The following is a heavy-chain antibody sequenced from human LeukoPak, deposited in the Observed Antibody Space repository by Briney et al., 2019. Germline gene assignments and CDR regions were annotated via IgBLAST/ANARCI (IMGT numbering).Heavy chain of an antibody. V-gene: IGHV1-24*01. J-gene: IGHJ6*03. CDR1: GYTLTELS. D-gene: IGHD2-2*01. CDR3: ATGPVLSTSDYYYYTDV. Sequence: GASVKVSCKVSGYTLTELSMHWVRQAPGKGLEWMGGFDPVDGETIYAQKFQGRVTMTEDTSTDTAYMELSSLRSEDTAVYYCATGPVLSTSDYYYYTDVWGKGTTVTVSS. CDR2: FDPVDGET.